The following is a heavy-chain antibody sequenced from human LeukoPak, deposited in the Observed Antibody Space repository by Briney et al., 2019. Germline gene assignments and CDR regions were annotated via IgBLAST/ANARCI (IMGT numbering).Heavy chain of an antibody. J-gene: IGHJ4*02. CDR2: MSYDGSNQ. CDR1: GFTFSNYG. CDR3: AKVSFDY. Sequence: GGSLRLSCAASGFTFSNYGMHWVRQAPGKGLEWVAVMSYDGSNQYYADSVKGRFTTSRDNSKNTLYLQMNSLRAEDTAVYYCAKVSFDYWGQGTLVTVSS. V-gene: IGHV3-30*18.